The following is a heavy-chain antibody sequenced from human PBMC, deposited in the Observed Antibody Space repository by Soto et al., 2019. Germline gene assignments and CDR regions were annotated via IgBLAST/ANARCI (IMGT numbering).Heavy chain of an antibody. D-gene: IGHD2-2*01. Sequence: EVQLVESGGGLVQPGRSLRLSCAASGFTFDDYAMHWVRQAPGKGLEWVSGISWNSGSIGYADSVKGRFTISRDNAKNSLYLQMNSLRAEDTALYYCAKDMRALVPAAYDYCGMDVWGQGTTVTVSS. CDR1: GFTFDDYA. J-gene: IGHJ6*02. CDR2: ISWNSGSI. V-gene: IGHV3-9*01. CDR3: AKDMRALVPAAYDYCGMDV.